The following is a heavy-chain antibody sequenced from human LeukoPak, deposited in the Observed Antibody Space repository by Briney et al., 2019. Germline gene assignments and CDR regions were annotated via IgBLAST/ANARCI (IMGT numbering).Heavy chain of an antibody. CDR2: IYSGGST. CDR1: GVTVTSNY. J-gene: IGHJ5*02. D-gene: IGHD5-12*01. Sequence: GGSLRLSCAASGVTVTSNYMSWVRQAPGKGLEWVSVIYSGGSTYYEDSVKGRFTVPRDSSKNTLYLQMNSLRAEDTAVYYCARDRTWSGYAHNWFDPWGQGTLVTVSS. CDR3: ARDRTWSGYAHNWFDP. V-gene: IGHV3-66*01.